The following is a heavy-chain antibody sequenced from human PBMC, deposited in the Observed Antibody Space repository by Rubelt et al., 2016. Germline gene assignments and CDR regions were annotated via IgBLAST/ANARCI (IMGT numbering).Heavy chain of an antibody. V-gene: IGHV1-3*01. J-gene: IGHJ4*02. Sequence: QVQLVQSGAEVKKPGASVKVSCKASGYTFTSYAMHWVRQAPGQRLEWMGWINAGNGNTKSSQKCQGRDTISGHKSALTAYMGLRSLRSEDTAVYYCARWGSSSWVSDYWGQGTLVTVSS. D-gene: IGHD6-13*01. CDR3: ARWGSSSWVSDY. CDR2: INAGNGNT. CDR1: GYTFTSYA.